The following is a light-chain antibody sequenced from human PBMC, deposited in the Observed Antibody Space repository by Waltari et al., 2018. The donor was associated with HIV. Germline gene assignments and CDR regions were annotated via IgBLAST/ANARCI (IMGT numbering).Light chain of an antibody. CDR3: QSYDSSLTTWV. CDR1: SPNIGAGYD. Sequence: QSVLTQPPSVSGAPGQRVTISCTGSSPNIGAGYDVHWYQQLPGTAPKPLIYGNSKRPSGVPDRFSGSKSGTSASLAITGLQAADEADYYWQSYDSSLTTWVFGGGTKLTVL. CDR2: GNS. V-gene: IGLV1-40*01. J-gene: IGLJ3*02.